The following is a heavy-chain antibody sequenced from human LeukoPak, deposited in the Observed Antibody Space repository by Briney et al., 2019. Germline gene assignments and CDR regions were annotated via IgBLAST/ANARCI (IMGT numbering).Heavy chain of an antibody. CDR3: ARRYDYVWGSYRYKGSYFDY. V-gene: IGHV4-34*01. D-gene: IGHD3-16*02. CDR1: GGSFSGYY. J-gene: IGHJ4*02. CDR2: INHSGST. Sequence: KPSETLSFTCAVYGGSFSGYYWSWIRQPPGKGLEWIGEINHSGSTNYNPSLKSRVTISVDTSKNQFSLKLSSVTAADTAVYYCARRYDYVWGSYRYKGSYFDYWGQGTLVTVSS.